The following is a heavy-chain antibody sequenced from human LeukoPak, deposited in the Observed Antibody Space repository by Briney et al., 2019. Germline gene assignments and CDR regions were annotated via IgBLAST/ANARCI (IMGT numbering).Heavy chain of an antibody. Sequence: SGPTLVRPTQTLTLACTFSGFSLATTGVGVGWIRQHPGKALEGLALLYWDDERRFNPSLRTRLTITKDTSKSQVVLTMTDVDPLDTATYFCARFHFYNHNGWSRAFDSWGQGILVTVSS. V-gene: IGHV2-5*02. CDR3: ARFHFYNHNGWSRAFDS. CDR2: LYWDDER. J-gene: IGHJ4*02. D-gene: IGHD2/OR15-2a*01. CDR1: GFSLATTGVG.